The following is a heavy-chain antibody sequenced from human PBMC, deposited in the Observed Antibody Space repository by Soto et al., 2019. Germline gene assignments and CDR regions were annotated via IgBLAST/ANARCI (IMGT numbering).Heavy chain of an antibody. CDR2: ITGSGDIT. Sequence: EVQLLESGGGLVRPGGSLRLSCAASGFTFSNYALSWVRQAPGKGLEWVSAITGSGDITYYADSVKGRFTISRDNSKNTLYLQMSSLRGEDTAVYYFAKGELPLDYWGQGTLVTVSS. V-gene: IGHV3-23*01. CDR3: AKGELPLDY. J-gene: IGHJ4*01. CDR1: GFTFSNYA. D-gene: IGHD1-7*01.